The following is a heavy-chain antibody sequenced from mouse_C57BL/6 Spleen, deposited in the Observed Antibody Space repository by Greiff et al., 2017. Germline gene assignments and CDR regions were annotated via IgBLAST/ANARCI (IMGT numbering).Heavy chain of an antibody. D-gene: IGHD4-1*01. CDR3: ARKEGTGTSFAY. CDR2: ISNLAYSI. J-gene: IGHJ3*01. CDR1: GFTFSDYG. Sequence: EVKVEESGGGLVQPGGSLKLSCAASGFTFSDYGMAWVRQAPRKGPEWVAFISNLAYSIYYADTVTGRFTISRENAKNTLYLEMSSLRSEDTAMYYCARKEGTGTSFAYWGQGTLVTVSA. V-gene: IGHV5-15*04.